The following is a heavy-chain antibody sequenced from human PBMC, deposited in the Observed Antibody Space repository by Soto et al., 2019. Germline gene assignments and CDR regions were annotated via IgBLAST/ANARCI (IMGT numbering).Heavy chain of an antibody. V-gene: IGHV1-18*04. J-gene: IGHJ4*02. CDR2: ISAYNGNT. Sequence: ASVKVSCKASGYTFTSYGISWVRQAPGQGLEWMGWISAYNGNTNYAQKLQGRVTMTTDTSTSTAYMELRSLRPDDTAVYYCARDVSGRSHSSYFDYWGQGTLVTVSS. CDR1: GYTFTSYG. D-gene: IGHD3-10*01. CDR3: ARDVSGRSHSSYFDY.